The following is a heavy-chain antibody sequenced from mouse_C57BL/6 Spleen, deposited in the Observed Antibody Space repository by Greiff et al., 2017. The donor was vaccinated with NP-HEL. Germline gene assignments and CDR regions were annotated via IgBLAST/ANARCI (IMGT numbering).Heavy chain of an antibody. CDR3: ARDRQLGYFDS. D-gene: IGHD4-1*02. CDR1: GFTFSDYY. V-gene: IGHV5-16*01. J-gene: IGHJ2*01. CDR2: INYDGSST. Sequence: EVKLMESEGGLVQPGSSMKLSCTASGFTFSDYYMAWVRQVPEKGLEWVANINYDGSSTYYLDSLKSRFIISRDNAKNIRYLQMSSLKSEDTATYYCARDRQLGYFDSWGQGTTLTVSS.